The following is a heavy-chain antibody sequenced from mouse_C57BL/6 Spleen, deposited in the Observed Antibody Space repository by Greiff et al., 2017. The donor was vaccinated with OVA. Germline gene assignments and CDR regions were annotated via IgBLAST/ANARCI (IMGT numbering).Heavy chain of an antibody. J-gene: IGHJ4*01. D-gene: IGHD2-2*01. CDR2: INYDGSST. V-gene: IGHV5-16*01. Sequence: EVHLVESEGGLVQPGSSMKLSCTASGFTFSDYYMAWVRQVPEKGLEWVANINYDGSSTYYLDSLKSRFIISRDNAKNILYLQMSSLKSEDTATYYCARFYYGYGYAMDYWGQGTSVTVSS. CDR1: GFTFSDYY. CDR3: ARFYYGYGYAMDY.